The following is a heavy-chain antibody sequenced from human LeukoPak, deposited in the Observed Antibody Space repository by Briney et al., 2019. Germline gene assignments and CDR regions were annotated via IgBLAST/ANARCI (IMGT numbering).Heavy chain of an antibody. J-gene: IGHJ4*02. CDR3: AKRVPYSSSWYYFDY. V-gene: IGHV3-53*01. CDR1: GFTVSSNY. CDR2: IYSGGST. Sequence: GGSLRLSCAASGFTVSSNYMSWVRQAPGKGLEWVSVIYSGGSTYYADSVKGRFTISRDNSKNTLYLQMNSLRAEDTAVYYCAKRVPYSSSWYYFDYWGQGTLVTVSS. D-gene: IGHD6-13*01.